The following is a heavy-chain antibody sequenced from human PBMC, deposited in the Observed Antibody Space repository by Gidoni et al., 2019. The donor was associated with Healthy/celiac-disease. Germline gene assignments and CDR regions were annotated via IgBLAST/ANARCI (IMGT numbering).Heavy chain of an antibody. Sequence: QVQLVQSGAEVKKPGSSVKVSCKASGGTFSSYAISWVRQAPGQGLEWMGGIIPIFGTANYAQKFQGRVTITADESTSTAYMELSSLRSEDTAVYYCARDTDGVLKDDYYYYGMDVWGQGTTVTVSS. D-gene: IGHD4-17*01. CDR2: IIPIFGTA. CDR3: ARDTDGVLKDDYYYYGMDV. V-gene: IGHV1-69*01. CDR1: GGTFSSYA. J-gene: IGHJ6*02.